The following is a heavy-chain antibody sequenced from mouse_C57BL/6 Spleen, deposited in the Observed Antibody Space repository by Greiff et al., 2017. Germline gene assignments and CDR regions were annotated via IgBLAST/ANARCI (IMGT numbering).Heavy chain of an antibody. Sequence: VQLQQPGAELVKPGASVKMSCKASGYTFTSYWITWVKQRPGQGLEWIGDIYPGSGSTNYNEKFKSKATLTVDTSSSTAYMQLSSLTSEDSAVYYCARGRQLRLLYYYAMDYWGQGTSVTVSS. D-gene: IGHD3-2*02. CDR3: ARGRQLRLLYYYAMDY. CDR1: GYTFTSYW. V-gene: IGHV1-55*01. CDR2: IYPGSGST. J-gene: IGHJ4*01.